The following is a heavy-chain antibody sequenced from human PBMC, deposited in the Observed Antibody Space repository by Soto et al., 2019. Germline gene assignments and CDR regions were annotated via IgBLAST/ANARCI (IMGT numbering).Heavy chain of an antibody. V-gene: IGHV3-33*01. CDR2: IWYDGSNK. CDR1: GFTFSGYG. Sequence: QVQLVESGGGVVQPGRSLRLSCTASGFTFSGYGMHWVRQAPGKGLEWVAVIWYDGSNKYYADSVKGRFTIPRDNSKNTLYLQMNSLGAEDTAVYHCAREVLGLDYWGQGTLVTVSS. J-gene: IGHJ4*02. CDR3: AREVLGLDY.